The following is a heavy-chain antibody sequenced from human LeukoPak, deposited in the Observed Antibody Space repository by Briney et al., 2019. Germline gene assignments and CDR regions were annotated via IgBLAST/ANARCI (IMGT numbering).Heavy chain of an antibody. CDR1: GGSFSGYY. CDR2: INHSGST. D-gene: IGHD3-22*01. J-gene: IGHJ4*02. V-gene: IGHV4-34*01. Sequence: SETLSLTCAVYGGSFSGYYWSWIRQPPGKGLEWIGEINHSGSTNYNPSLKSRVTISVDTSKNQFSLKLSSVTAADTAVYYCARRSQEYYYDSSGYYFDYWGQGTLVTVSS. CDR3: ARRSQEYYYDSSGYYFDY.